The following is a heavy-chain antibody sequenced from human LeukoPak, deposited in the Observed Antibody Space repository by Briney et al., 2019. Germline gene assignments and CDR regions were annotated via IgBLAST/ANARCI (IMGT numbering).Heavy chain of an antibody. CDR1: GGSISSYY. CDR2: IYYSGST. Sequence: PSETLSLTCTVSGGSISSYYWKWIRQPPGKGLEWIGYIYYSGSTNYNPSLKSRVTISVDTSKNQFSLKLSSVTAADTAVYYCASFVVVGRTDSYWGQGTLVTVSS. D-gene: IGHD2-15*01. CDR3: ASFVVVGRTDSY. V-gene: IGHV4-59*01. J-gene: IGHJ4*02.